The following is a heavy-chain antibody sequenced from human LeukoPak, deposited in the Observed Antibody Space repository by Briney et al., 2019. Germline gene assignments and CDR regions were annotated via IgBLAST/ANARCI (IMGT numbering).Heavy chain of an antibody. V-gene: IGHV4-59*01. CDR3: ARAGYSGSDFSV. J-gene: IGHJ6*04. CDR2: IYYSGNT. D-gene: IGHD5-12*01. Sequence: SETLSLTCTVSGGSISSYFWSWIRQPPGKGLEWIGYIYYSGNTYYNPSLKSRFNISVDTSRNQFSLNVSSVTAADTAVYYCARAGYSGSDFSVWGKGTTVTVSS. CDR1: GGSISSYF.